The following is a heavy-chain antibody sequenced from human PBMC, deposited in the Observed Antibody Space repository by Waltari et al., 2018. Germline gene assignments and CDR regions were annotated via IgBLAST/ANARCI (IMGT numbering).Heavy chain of an antibody. D-gene: IGHD6-19*01. CDR1: GGSISSSSYY. CDR2: LYYSGST. J-gene: IGHJ3*02. V-gene: IGHV4-39*07. CDR3: ATGTVYSSGWYYDAFDI. Sequence: QLQLQESGPGLVKPSETLSLTCTVSGGSISSSSYYWGWIRQPPGKGLEWIGSLYYSGSTYYNPSLKSRVTISVDTSKNQFSLKLSSVTAADTAMYYCATGTVYSSGWYYDAFDIWGQGTMVTVSS.